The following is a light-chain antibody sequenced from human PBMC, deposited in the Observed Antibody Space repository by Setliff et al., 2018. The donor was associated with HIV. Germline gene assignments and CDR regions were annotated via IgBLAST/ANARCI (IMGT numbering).Light chain of an antibody. CDR1: TGPVTGGHY. CDR3: LLSFHGSHWV. V-gene: IGLV7-46*01. Sequence: QAVVTQEPALTVSPGGTVTLTCASSTGPVTGGHYPYWFQQKPGHAPKTRIYDTNNKYSWTPARFSGSLVGVKAALTLSGAQPGDEADYYCLLSFHGSHWVFGGGTKVTVL. J-gene: IGLJ3*02. CDR2: DTN.